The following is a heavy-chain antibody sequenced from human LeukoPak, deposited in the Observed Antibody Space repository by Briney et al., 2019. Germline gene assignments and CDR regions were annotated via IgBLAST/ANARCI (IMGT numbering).Heavy chain of an antibody. D-gene: IGHD1-26*01. CDR2: ITSSGGNT. J-gene: IGHJ6*03. Sequence: GGSLRLSCAASGFTFSDYTMRWVRQAPGKRLEFVSAITSSGGNTHYANSVKGRFTISRDNSRNSLYLQMGGLRTEDMAVYHCAIVKAGATIRVFYYYYMDAWGKGTTVTVSS. CDR1: GFTFSDYT. V-gene: IGHV3-64*01. CDR3: AIVKAGATIRVFYYYYMDA.